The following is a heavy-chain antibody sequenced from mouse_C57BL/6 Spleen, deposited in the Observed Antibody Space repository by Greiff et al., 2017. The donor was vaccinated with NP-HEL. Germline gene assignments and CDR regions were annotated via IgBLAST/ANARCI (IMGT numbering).Heavy chain of an antibody. V-gene: IGHV1-69*01. J-gene: IGHJ1*03. CDR2: IDPSDSYT. Sequence: VQLQQPGAELVMPGASVKLSCKASGYTFTSYWMHWVKQRPGQGLEWIGEIDPSDSYTNYNQKFKGKSTLTVDKSSSTAYMQLSSLTSEDSAVYYCARSSYYYGSRGTYWYFDVWGTGTTVTVSS. D-gene: IGHD1-1*01. CDR1: GYTFTSYW. CDR3: ARSSYYYGSRGTYWYFDV.